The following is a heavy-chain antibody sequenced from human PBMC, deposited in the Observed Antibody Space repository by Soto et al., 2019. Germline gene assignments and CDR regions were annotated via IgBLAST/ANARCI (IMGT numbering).Heavy chain of an antibody. CDR3: VRALAAVQE. D-gene: IGHD6-13*01. V-gene: IGHV4-34*01. CDR2: ITRSGST. Sequence: QVQLQQWGAGLLKPSETLSLTCAVYGGSFSGYYWSWIRQPPGKGLEWIGEITRSGSTNYNPSLKSRVNISVDTSKQQFSLSLTSVTAADTAVYFCVRALAAVQEWGQGTLVTVSS. J-gene: IGHJ4*02. CDR1: GGSFSGYY.